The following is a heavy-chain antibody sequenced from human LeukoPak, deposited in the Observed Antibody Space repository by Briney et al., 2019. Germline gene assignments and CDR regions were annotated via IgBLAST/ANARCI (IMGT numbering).Heavy chain of an antibody. CDR2: ISYDGSNK. D-gene: IGHD4-17*01. V-gene: IGHV3-30-3*01. CDR1: GFMFSDHW. J-gene: IGHJ4*02. Sequence: GGSLRLSCAASGFMFSDHWMSWVRQAPGKGPEWVAVISYDGSNKYYADSVKGRFTISRDNSKNTLYLQMNSLRAEDTAVYYCARVGNTVTTFDYWGQGTLVTVSS. CDR3: ARVGNTVTTFDY.